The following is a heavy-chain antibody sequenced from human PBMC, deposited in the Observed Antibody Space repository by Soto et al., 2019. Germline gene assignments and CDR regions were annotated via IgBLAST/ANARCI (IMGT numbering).Heavy chain of an antibody. J-gene: IGHJ4*02. Sequence: QVQLQESGPGLVKPSETLSLTCTVSGGSVSSGSYYWSWIRQPQGKGLEWIGYMYYSGSTNYNPSLKSRVTISVDTSNNQFSLKLSSVTAADTAVYYCARTPVITIFGVVIIEVFDYWGQGTLVTVSS. CDR1: GGSVSSGSYY. V-gene: IGHV4-61*01. CDR2: MYYSGST. CDR3: ARTPVITIFGVVIIEVFDY. D-gene: IGHD3-3*01.